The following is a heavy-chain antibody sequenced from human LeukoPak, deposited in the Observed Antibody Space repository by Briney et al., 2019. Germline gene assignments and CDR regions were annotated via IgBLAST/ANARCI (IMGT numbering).Heavy chain of an antibody. CDR1: GGSFSGYY. CDR3: AREDRERRPYYYDSSGVRENWFDP. V-gene: IGHV4-34*01. J-gene: IGHJ5*02. CDR2: INHSGST. Sequence: PSETLSLTCAVYGGSFSGYYWSWIRQPPGKGLEWIGEINHSGSTNFNPSLKSRVTTSVDTSKNQFSLKLSSVTAADTAVYYCAREDRERRPYYYDSSGVRENWFDPWGQGTLVTVSS. D-gene: IGHD3-22*01.